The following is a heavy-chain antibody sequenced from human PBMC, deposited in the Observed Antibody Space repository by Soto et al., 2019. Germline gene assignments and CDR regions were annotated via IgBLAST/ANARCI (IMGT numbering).Heavy chain of an antibody. CDR1: GFTFSDYY. CDR3: ARDGYSHGSGYYFDY. CDR2: SRNKASSYTT. D-gene: IGHD5-18*01. Sequence: EVQLVESGGGLVQPGGSLRLSCAASGFTFSDYYMDWVRQAPGKGLEWVGRSRNKASSYTTEYAASVKGRFTISRDDSKNSVYLQMNSLKTEDTAIYYCARDGYSHGSGYYFDYWGQGTLVTVSS. J-gene: IGHJ4*02. V-gene: IGHV3-72*01.